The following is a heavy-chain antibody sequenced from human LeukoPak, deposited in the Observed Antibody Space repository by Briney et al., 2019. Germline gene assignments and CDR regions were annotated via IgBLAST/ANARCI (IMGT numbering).Heavy chain of an antibody. Sequence: SETLSLTCTVSGGSINSYYWSWIPQPPGKGLEWIGYIFYSGITNYNPSLKSRVTISIATSKDQFSLKLSSVTAADTAVYYCARGAYYYDRSGYNWYFDLWGRGTLVTVSS. CDR1: GGSINSYY. V-gene: IGHV4-59*01. J-gene: IGHJ2*01. CDR2: IFYSGIT. D-gene: IGHD3-22*01. CDR3: ARGAYYYDRSGYNWYFDL.